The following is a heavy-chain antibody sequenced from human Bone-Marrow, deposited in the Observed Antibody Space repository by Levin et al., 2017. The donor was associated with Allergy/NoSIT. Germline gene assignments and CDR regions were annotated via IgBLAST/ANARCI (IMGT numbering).Heavy chain of an antibody. V-gene: IGHV4-38-2*01. Sequence: SQTLSLTCAVSGYSIRTGYYWGWIRQPPGKGLEWIGSIYNTGSTFYNTSLKSRVTISVDTSKNQFSLKLSSVTAADTAVYYCARTLDYYGSGVFGFDIWGQGTMVTVSS. J-gene: IGHJ3*02. CDR2: IYNTGST. D-gene: IGHD3-10*01. CDR1: GYSIRTGYY. CDR3: ARTLDYYGSGVFGFDI.